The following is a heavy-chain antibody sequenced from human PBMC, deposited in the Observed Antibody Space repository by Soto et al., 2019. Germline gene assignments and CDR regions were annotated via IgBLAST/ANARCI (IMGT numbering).Heavy chain of an antibody. D-gene: IGHD3-16*01. CDR1: GFTFSSYS. CDR2: ISGSGGST. Sequence: EVQLLESGGGLVQPGGSLRLSCAASGFTFSSYSMSWVRQAPGKGLEWVSAISGSGGSTYYADSVKGRFTISRDNSKNTLYLQMNSLRAEDTAVYYCAKARTWRLGEPGDPWGQGTLVTVSS. CDR3: AKARTWRLGEPGDP. V-gene: IGHV3-23*01. J-gene: IGHJ5*02.